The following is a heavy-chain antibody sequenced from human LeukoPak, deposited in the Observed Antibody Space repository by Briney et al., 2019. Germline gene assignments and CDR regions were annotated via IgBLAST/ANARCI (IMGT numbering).Heavy chain of an antibody. CDR1: GFTFSSYW. Sequence: GGSLRLSCAASGFTFSSYWMHWVRQAPGKGLVWVSRINSDGSSTSYADSVKGRFTISRDNAKNTLYLQVNSLRAEDTAVYYCAKAFDSSGYYFDYWGQGTLVTVSS. J-gene: IGHJ4*02. CDR2: INSDGSST. CDR3: AKAFDSSGYYFDY. V-gene: IGHV3-74*01. D-gene: IGHD3-22*01.